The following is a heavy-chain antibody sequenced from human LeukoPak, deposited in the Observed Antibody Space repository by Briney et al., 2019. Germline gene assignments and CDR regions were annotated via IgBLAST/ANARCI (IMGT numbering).Heavy chain of an antibody. J-gene: IGHJ4*02. CDR2: ITPDAGRT. V-gene: IGHV3-23*01. CDR1: GFTFSTYG. CDR3: VQDWAWGAFGY. Sequence: GGSLRLSCAASGFTFSTYGMNWVRQAPGKGLEWVSGITPDAGRTYYADSVKGRFTIYRDNSKNTVYLQMNILGAEDTAVYYCVQDWAWGAFGYWGQGTLVTVSS. D-gene: IGHD7-27*01.